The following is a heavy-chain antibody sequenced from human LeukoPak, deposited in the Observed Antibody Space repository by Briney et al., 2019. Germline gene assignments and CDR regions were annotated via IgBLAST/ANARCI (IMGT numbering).Heavy chain of an antibody. D-gene: IGHD2-21*02. CDR3: ARGLPFDY. CDR2: ISAYNGNT. V-gene: IGHV1-18*01. J-gene: IGHJ4*02. Sequence: EASVKVSCKASGYTLVNHGISWVRQAPGQGLEWMGWISAYNGNTNYAQKLQGRVTMTTDTSTSTAYMELRSLRSDDTAVYYCARGLPFDYWGQGTLVTVSS. CDR1: GYTLVNHG.